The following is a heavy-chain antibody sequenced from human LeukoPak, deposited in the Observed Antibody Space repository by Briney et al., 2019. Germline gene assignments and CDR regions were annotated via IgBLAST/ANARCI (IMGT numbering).Heavy chain of an antibody. CDR3: ARGTIAAPGTDY. Sequence: PGGSLRLSCAVSGFRVSDYYMSWVRQAPGKGLEWVANLKQDGSEKHFADSVKGRFTISRDSAENSLYLQMNSLRAEDTAMYYCARGTIAAPGTDYWGQGTLVTVSS. CDR1: GFRVSDYY. V-gene: IGHV3-7*01. J-gene: IGHJ4*02. CDR2: LKQDGSEK. D-gene: IGHD6-13*01.